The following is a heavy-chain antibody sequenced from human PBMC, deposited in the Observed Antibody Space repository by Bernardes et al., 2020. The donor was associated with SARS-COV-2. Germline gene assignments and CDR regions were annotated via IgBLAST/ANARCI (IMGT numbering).Heavy chain of an antibody. CDR1: GFTFSDSA. CDR3: AKGGTRTTGYFDY. CDR2: ISFTGAST. Sequence: GGSLRLSCAASGFTFSDSAMTWVRQAPGKGLEWVSSISFTGASTFYADSVKGRFTISRDNSKNTLYLQMDSLRAEDTAVYYCAKGGTRTTGYFDYWGQGTLVTVSS. D-gene: IGHD1-1*01. V-gene: IGHV3-23*01. J-gene: IGHJ4*02.